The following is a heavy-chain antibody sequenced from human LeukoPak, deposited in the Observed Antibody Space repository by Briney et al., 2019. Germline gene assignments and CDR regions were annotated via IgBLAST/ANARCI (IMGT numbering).Heavy chain of an antibody. D-gene: IGHD3-16*01. Sequence: GGSLRLSCAASGFTFSSSAMSWVRQAPGKGLEWVSSISGSGSGGSTYYADSVKGRFTISRDNSKNTLYLQMNSLIAEDTAVYYCAISDYRQYFQHWGQGTLVTVSS. J-gene: IGHJ1*01. CDR1: GFTFSSSA. V-gene: IGHV3-23*01. CDR2: ISGSGSGGST. CDR3: AISDYRQYFQH.